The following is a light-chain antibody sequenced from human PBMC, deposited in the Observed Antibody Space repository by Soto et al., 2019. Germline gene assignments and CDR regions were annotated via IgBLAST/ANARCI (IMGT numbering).Light chain of an antibody. Sequence: EIVLTQSPGTLSLSPGERATLSCRASQSVSSNYLAWYQQKPGQAPRLLIYGASIRATGIPERVSGSGSGTDSTLTISRLEPEDFAVYYCQQYGNSPWTFGQGTKVEIK. V-gene: IGKV3-20*01. CDR2: GAS. J-gene: IGKJ1*01. CDR1: QSVSSNY. CDR3: QQYGNSPWT.